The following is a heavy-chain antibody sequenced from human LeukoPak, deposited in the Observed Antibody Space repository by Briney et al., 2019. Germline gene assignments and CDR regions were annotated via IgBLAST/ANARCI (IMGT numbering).Heavy chain of an antibody. Sequence: SETLSLTCAVYGASFSDYYWAWIRQPPGKGLEWIGEINYGGSATYNPSLKSRVTISIDTPKNQFSLKLGSVTAADTAVYYCARGSTFYYGSGSYYYNYWGQGSLVTVSS. J-gene: IGHJ4*02. CDR3: ARGSTFYYGSGSYYYNY. CDR2: INYGGSA. V-gene: IGHV4-34*01. CDR1: GASFSDYY. D-gene: IGHD3-10*01.